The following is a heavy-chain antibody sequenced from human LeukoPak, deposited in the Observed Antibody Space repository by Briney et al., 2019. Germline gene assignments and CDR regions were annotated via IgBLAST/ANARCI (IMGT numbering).Heavy chain of an antibody. Sequence: SDTLSLTCTVSGGSIRSYYWSWIRQPAGKGLEWIGRIYTSGSTNYNPSLNSRVTISVDTSKNQFSLKLSSMTAADAAVYYCARHGGGGESYPRVFDYWGRGNLVTVSS. CDR1: GGSIRSYY. V-gene: IGHV4-4*07. CDR2: IYTSGST. J-gene: IGHJ4*02. CDR3: ARHGGGGESYPRVFDY. D-gene: IGHD1-26*01.